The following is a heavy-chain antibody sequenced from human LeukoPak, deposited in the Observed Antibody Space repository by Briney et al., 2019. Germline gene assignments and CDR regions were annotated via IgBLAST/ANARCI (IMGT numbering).Heavy chain of an antibody. D-gene: IGHD1-7*01. Sequence: GGSLRLSCAASGFTFTSYSMSWVRQAPGRGLEWVSGTSDRGDYTYYADSVKGRFTISRDSSKNTLFLQMNSLRAEDTALYFCARKAQYNGHYPLDYWGQGTLVTVSS. CDR2: TSDRGDYT. CDR1: GFTFTSYS. V-gene: IGHV3-23*01. CDR3: ARKAQYNGHYPLDY. J-gene: IGHJ4*02.